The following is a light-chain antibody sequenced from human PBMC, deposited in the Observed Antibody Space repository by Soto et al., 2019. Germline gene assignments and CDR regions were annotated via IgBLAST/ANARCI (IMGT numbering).Light chain of an antibody. CDR3: QQYGSSPIT. J-gene: IGKJ5*01. CDR2: GAS. Sequence: AWTRCGGTRGFSPRNRVMLCRSASQSVISTYLAWYQQKPGQAPRLLIYGASSRATGIPHRFTGSGSGPDLPPTITTLAPEDFAVYYCQQYGSSPITFRQGTRLEI. CDR1: QSVISTY. V-gene: IGKV3-20*01.